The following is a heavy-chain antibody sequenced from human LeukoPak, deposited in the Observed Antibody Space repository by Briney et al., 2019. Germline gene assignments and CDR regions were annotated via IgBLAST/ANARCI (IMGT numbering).Heavy chain of an antibody. CDR1: GYSFTSYW. V-gene: IGHV5-51*01. D-gene: IGHD2-2*01. CDR3: ARHVVPAAVHDAFDI. J-gene: IGHJ3*02. CDR2: IYPGDSDT. Sequence: GESLKISCKGSGYSFTSYWIGWVRQMPGKGLEWMGIIYPGDSDTRYSPSFQGQVTISADKSISTAYLQWSSLKASDTAMYYCARHVVPAAVHDAFDIWGQGTMVTVSS.